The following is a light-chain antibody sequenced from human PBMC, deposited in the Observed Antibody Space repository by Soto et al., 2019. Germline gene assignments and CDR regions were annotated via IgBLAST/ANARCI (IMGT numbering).Light chain of an antibody. V-gene: IGKV1-9*01. J-gene: IGKJ1*01. CDR2: AAS. CDR1: QGISSY. Sequence: DIQLTQSPSFLSASVGDRVTITCRASQGISSYLAWYQQKPGKAPKLLIYAASTLQSGVPSRCSGSGAGTEVTLTISSPEHEECATYYRQQRNSYPRTSGQATTGDSK. CDR3: QQRNSYPRT.